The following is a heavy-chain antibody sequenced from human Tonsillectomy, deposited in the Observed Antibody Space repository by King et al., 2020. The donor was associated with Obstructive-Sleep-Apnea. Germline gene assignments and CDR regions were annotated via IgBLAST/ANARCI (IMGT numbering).Heavy chain of an antibody. CDR3: ARVDGSGRAYYYYGMDV. J-gene: IGHJ6*02. D-gene: IGHD3-10*01. V-gene: IGHV3-33*01. CDR1: GFIFSTYG. Sequence: VQLVESGGGVVQPGRSLRLSCAASGFIFSTYGMHWVRQAPGKGLEGVAVIWYDGSNKYYADSVKGRFTISRDNSMNTLYLQMNSLRVEDTAVYYCARVDGSGRAYYYYGMDVWGQGTTVTVSS. CDR2: IWYDGSNK.